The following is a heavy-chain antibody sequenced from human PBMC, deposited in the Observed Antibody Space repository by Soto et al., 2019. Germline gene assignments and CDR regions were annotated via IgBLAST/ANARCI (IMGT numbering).Heavy chain of an antibody. Sequence: SETLSLTCTVSGGSISSYYWSWIRQPPGKGLEWIGYIYYSGSTNYNPSLKSRVTISVDTSKNQFSLKLSSVTAADTAVYYCARVSYYGSGRDYYYGMDVWGQGTTVTVSS. D-gene: IGHD3-10*01. CDR1: GGSISSYY. CDR3: ARVSYYGSGRDYYYGMDV. J-gene: IGHJ6*02. CDR2: IYYSGST. V-gene: IGHV4-59*01.